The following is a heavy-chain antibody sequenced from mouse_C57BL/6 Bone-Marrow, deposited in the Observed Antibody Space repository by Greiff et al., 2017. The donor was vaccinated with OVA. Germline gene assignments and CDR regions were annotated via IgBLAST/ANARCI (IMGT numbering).Heavy chain of an antibody. J-gene: IGHJ2*01. D-gene: IGHD2-3*01. CDR2: IYPGSGHT. CDR1: GYTFTDHY. V-gene: IGHV1-76*01. CDR3: ARDDGYFFEY. Sequence: VKLMESGAEVVRPGASVKLSCKASGYTFTDHYINWVKQRPGQGLEWIARIYPGSGHTYYNEKFKGKATLTAEKSSNTAYMQLSSLTSEDSAVYFCARDDGYFFEYWGQGTTLTVSS.